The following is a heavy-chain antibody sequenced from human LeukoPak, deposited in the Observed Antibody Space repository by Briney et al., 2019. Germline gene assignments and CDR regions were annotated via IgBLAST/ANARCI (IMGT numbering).Heavy chain of an antibody. Sequence: ASEKLSFTCTGSGGSINSGTYYWRWIRQTAGKGLECIGRIYTSRSTNYNPPLKRRVTISVDTSKNQFSLKLSSVTAADTAVYYCARSWSSGWYWGQGTLVTVSS. J-gene: IGHJ4*02. D-gene: IGHD3-22*01. CDR3: ARSWSSGWY. CDR1: GGSINSGTYY. V-gene: IGHV4-61*02. CDR2: IYTSRST.